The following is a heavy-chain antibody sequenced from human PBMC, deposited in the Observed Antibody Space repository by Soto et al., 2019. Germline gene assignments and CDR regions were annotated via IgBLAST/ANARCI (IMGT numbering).Heavy chain of an antibody. J-gene: IGHJ4*02. Sequence: QVQLVQSGAEVKKPGSSVKVSCKASGGTFSSYTIIGVRQAPGQGLEWMGRIIPILGIANYAQKFQSRVTINADQATSTGYMELSSLRSEDTAVYYCARVYESSGYYLDYWGQGTLVTVSS. CDR2: IIPILGIA. CDR1: GGTFSSYT. V-gene: IGHV1-69*02. D-gene: IGHD3-22*01. CDR3: ARVYESSGYYLDY.